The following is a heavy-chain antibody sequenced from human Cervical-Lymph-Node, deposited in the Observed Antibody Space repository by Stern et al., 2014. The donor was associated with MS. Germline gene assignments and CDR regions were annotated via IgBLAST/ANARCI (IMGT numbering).Heavy chain of an antibody. CDR3: AKSTVTSLSDY. V-gene: IGHV3-23*04. CDR2: ISGRGGNT. Sequence: EVQLVESGGGLVQPGGSLRLSCAASGFTFSSYAMSWVRQAPGKGLEWVSAISGRGGNTDYADPVKGRFIISRDDSKNTLLLQLDSLRAEDTAVYSCAKSTVTSLSDYWGQGTLVTVSS. D-gene: IGHD4-17*01. CDR1: GFTFSSYA. J-gene: IGHJ4*02.